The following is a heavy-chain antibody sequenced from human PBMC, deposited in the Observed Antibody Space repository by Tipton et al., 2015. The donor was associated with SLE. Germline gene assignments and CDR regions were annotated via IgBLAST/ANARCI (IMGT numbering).Heavy chain of an antibody. Sequence: TLSLTCTVSGGSVSLGRSSWSWLRQPPGPGLAWLWYISYSGRTTSNPSLPSRVTLSVDTSPTPFSLPLGSVTAAATAVYYWASQGAGYNWFDPWGQGTLVTGAS. V-gene: IGHV4-61*01. D-gene: IGHD6-19*01. CDR1: GGSVSLGRSS. J-gene: IGHJ5*02. CDR3: ASQGAGYNWFDP. CDR2: ISYSGRT.